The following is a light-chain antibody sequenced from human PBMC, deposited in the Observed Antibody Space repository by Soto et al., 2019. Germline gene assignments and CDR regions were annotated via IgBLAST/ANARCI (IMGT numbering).Light chain of an antibody. J-gene: IGKJ1*01. V-gene: IGKV3D-20*01. CDR2: DAS. CDR3: QQYGHGPRT. CDR1: QSVTNNY. Sequence: EIVLTQSPATLSLSPGERATLSCGASQSVTNNYLAWYQQKPGLAPRLLIYDASSRATGIPDRFSGGGSGTDFTLTISRLEPEDFAVYYGQQYGHGPRTFGQGTKVDIK.